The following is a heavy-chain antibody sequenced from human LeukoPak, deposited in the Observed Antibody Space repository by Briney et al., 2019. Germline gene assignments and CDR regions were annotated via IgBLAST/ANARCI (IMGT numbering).Heavy chain of an antibody. CDR3: ARRVKDEYSSSAKYFDY. D-gene: IGHD6-6*01. CDR1: GGSISSSSYY. Sequence: SETLSLTCTVSGGSISSSSYYWGWIRQPPGKGLEWIGSTYYSGSTYYNPSLKSRVTVSVDTSKNQFSLKLSSVTAADTAVYYCARRVKDEYSSSAKYFDYWGQGTLVTVSS. V-gene: IGHV4-39*01. CDR2: TYYSGST. J-gene: IGHJ4*02.